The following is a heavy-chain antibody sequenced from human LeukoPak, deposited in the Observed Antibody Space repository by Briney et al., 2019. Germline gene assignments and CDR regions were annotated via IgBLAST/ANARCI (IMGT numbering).Heavy chain of an antibody. V-gene: IGHV3-23*01. CDR2: ISGSGGST. D-gene: IGHD6-13*01. CDR1: GFTFSSYA. CDR3: AKGGSWHRECDY. Sequence: GGSLRLSCAASGFTFSSYAMSWVRQAPGKGLEWVSAISGSGGSTYYADSVKGRFTISRDNSKNTLYLQMNSLRAEDTAVYYFAKGGSWHRECDYWGQGTLVTVSS. J-gene: IGHJ4*02.